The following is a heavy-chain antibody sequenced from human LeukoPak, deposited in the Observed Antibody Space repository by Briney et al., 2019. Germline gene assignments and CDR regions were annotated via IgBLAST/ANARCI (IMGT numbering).Heavy chain of an antibody. J-gene: IGHJ4*02. Sequence: PSEALSLTCTVSGGSISSYYWSWIRQPPGKGLEWIGNIYYSGSTNYNPSLKSRVTISVDTSKNQFSLKLSSVTAADTAIYYCARSYCSGGSCWVYFDYWGQGTLVTVSS. CDR2: IYYSGST. D-gene: IGHD2-15*01. V-gene: IGHV4-59*08. CDR3: ARSYCSGGSCWVYFDY. CDR1: GGSISSYY.